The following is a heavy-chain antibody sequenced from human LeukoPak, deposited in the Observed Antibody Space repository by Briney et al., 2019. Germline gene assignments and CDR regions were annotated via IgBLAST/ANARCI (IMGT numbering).Heavy chain of an antibody. CDR3: ARDLLGPGMILGY. V-gene: IGHV1-3*01. Sequence: GASVKVSCKASGYTFTSYAMHWVRQAPGQRLEWMGWINAGNGNTKYSQKFQGRVTITRDTSASTAYMELSSLRSDDTAVYYCARDLLGPGMILGYWGQGTLVTVSS. CDR2: INAGNGNT. J-gene: IGHJ4*02. D-gene: IGHD3-22*01. CDR1: GYTFTSYA.